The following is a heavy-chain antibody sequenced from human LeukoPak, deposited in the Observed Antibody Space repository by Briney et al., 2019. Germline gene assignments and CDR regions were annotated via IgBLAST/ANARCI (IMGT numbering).Heavy chain of an antibody. V-gene: IGHV3-23*01. D-gene: IGHD3-22*01. CDR3: AKRGVVIRVILVGFHKEAYYFDS. CDR1: GITLSNYG. CDR2: ISDTGGRT. J-gene: IGHJ4*02. Sequence: VGSLRLSCTVSGITLSNYGVTWVRKAPGKGMEWVAGISDTGGRTNYADSVKGRFTISRDNPKNTLYLQMNSLRAEDTAVYFCAKRGVVIRVILVGFHKEAYYFDSWGQGALVTVSS.